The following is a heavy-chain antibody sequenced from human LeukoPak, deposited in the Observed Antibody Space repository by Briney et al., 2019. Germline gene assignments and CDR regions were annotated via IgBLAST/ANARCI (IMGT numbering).Heavy chain of an antibody. CDR1: GFTFSSYW. CDR3: ASQFWWAAVAGTALDC. V-gene: IGHV3-7*05. CDR2: IKQDGSEK. D-gene: IGHD6-19*01. Sequence: TGGSLRLSCAASGFTFSSYWMSWVRQAPGKGLEWVANIKQDGSEKYFVDSVKGRFTISRDNAKNSLYLQMNSLRAEDTAVYYCASQFWWAAVAGTALDCWGQGSLVTVSS. J-gene: IGHJ4*02.